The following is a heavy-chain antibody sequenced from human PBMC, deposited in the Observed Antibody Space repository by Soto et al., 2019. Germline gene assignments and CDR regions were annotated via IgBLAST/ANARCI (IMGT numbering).Heavy chain of an antibody. V-gene: IGHV1-45*02. CDR1: GYTFTYRY. Sequence: ASVKVSCKASGYTFTYRYLHWVRQAPGQALEWMGWITPFNGNTNYAQKFQDRVTITRDRSMSTAYMELSSLRPEDTAMYYCARDSRGYASDAFDIWGQGTMVTDSS. CDR2: ITPFNGNT. CDR3: ARDSRGYASDAFDI. D-gene: IGHD3-22*01. J-gene: IGHJ3*02.